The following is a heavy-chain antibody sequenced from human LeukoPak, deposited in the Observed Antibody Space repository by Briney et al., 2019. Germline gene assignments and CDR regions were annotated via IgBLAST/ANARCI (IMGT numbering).Heavy chain of an antibody. V-gene: IGHV4-59*01. CDR2: IYYSGST. D-gene: IGHD3-10*01. J-gene: IGHJ5*02. CDR1: GCSISSYY. CDR3: ARMYGSGSYYEGDWFDP. Sequence: SETLSLTCTVSGCSISSYYWSWIRQPPGKGLEWVGYIYYSGSTNYNPSLKSRVTISVDTSKNQFSLRLSSVTAADTAVYYCARMYGSGSYYEGDWFDPWGQGTLVTVSS.